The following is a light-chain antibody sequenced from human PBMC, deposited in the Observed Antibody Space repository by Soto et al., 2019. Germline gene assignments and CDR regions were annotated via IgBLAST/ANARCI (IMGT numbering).Light chain of an antibody. V-gene: IGKV3-20*01. CDR2: GAS. Sequence: EIVLTQSPGILSLSPGERATLSCRASQSVSNDFLAWYQQKPGQAPRLLIYGASTRATDVPDRFSGSGSGTDFTLTISSLQPDDFATYYCQQYNSYSRTFGQGTKVDIK. J-gene: IGKJ1*01. CDR3: QQYNSYSRT. CDR1: QSVSNDF.